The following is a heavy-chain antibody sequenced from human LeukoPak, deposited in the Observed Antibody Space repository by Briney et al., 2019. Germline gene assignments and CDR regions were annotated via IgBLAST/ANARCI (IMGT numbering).Heavy chain of an antibody. D-gene: IGHD4-11*01. CDR3: ARVHNTVF. CDR2: INSASTII. Sequence: NPGGSLTLSCAASGFTLSDYYVNWLRQVPGKGLEWISYINSASTIIYYADSVKGRFTISRDYANNSVYLQMTSLRDDDTAVYYCARVHNTVFWGQGGQVTVSS. CDR1: GFTLSDYY. J-gene: IGHJ4*02. V-gene: IGHV3-11*04.